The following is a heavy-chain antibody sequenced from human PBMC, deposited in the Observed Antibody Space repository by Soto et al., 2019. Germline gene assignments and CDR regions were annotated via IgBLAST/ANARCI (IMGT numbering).Heavy chain of an antibody. V-gene: IGHV3-74*01. CDR1: GLTFTTYW. CDR3: ARSSSGWYY. D-gene: IGHD6-19*01. CDR2: ISLDGSST. J-gene: IGHJ4*02. Sequence: GGSLRLSCAASGLTFTTYWMHWVRQAPGKGLVWVSRISLDGSSTNYADSVKGRFTISRDNAKSTLYLQMNSLRAEDTAIYYCARSSSGWYYWGQGTLVTVSS.